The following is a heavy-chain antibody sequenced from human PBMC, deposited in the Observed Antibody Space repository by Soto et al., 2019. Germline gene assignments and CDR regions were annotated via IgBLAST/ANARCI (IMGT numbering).Heavy chain of an antibody. CDR3: ARSKVAGYYDATAYFDY. CDR2: IYYSGST. CDR1: GGSISSGGYY. Sequence: SETLSLTCTVSGGSISSGGYYWSWIRQHPGKGLEWIGYIYYSGSTYYNPSLKSRVTISVDTSKNQFPLKLSSVTAADTAVYYCARSKVAGYYDATAYFDYWGQGTMVTVS. J-gene: IGHJ4*02. V-gene: IGHV4-31*03. D-gene: IGHD3-3*01.